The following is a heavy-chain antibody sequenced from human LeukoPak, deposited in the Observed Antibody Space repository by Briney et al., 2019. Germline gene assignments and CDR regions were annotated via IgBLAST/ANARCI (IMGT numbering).Heavy chain of an antibody. V-gene: IGHV4-59*01. CDR3: ARISYDTSGYNLDY. Sequence: SETLSLTCTVSGGSINRYYWSWIRQPPGKGLEWIGYIYYRGTTTYNPSLKSRVTISVDTSKSLFSLKLTSVTAADTAVYYCARISYDTSGYNLDYWGQGTLVTVSS. D-gene: IGHD3-22*01. CDR2: IYYRGTT. J-gene: IGHJ4*02. CDR1: GGSINRYY.